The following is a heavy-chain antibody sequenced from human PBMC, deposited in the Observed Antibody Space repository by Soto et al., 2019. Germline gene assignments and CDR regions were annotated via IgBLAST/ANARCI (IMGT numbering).Heavy chain of an antibody. J-gene: IGHJ4*02. CDR2: ITGSGGST. Sequence: EMQLLESGGGLVQPGGSLRLSCAASGFTFSNYAMSWVRQAPGKGREWVSAITGSGGSTFYADSVKGRFTISRDNSENTLLLQMNSLRVEDTAMYYCAKGWMATVTYSHYWGQGTLVTVSS. V-gene: IGHV3-23*01. CDR3: AKGWMATVTYSHY. D-gene: IGHD4-17*01. CDR1: GFTFSNYA.